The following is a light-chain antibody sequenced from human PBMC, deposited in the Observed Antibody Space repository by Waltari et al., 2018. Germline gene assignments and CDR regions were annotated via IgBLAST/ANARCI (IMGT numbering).Light chain of an antibody. J-gene: IGLJ3*02. CDR2: RNSDGTD. V-gene: IGLV4-69*01. Sequence: QQAGKGGRDVMKRNSDGTDNKGDGSPDRFAGPSSGAGRYLTISSLQSEDEADYYCQTWGTGIRVFGGGTKLTVL. CDR3: QTWGTGIRV.